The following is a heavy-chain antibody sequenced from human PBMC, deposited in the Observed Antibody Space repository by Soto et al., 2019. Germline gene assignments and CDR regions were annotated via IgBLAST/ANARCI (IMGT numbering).Heavy chain of an antibody. CDR1: AHGVSAHGAA. Sequence: PAHTLSLTCAISAHGVSAHGAAGDLIMHSPSRGLECRGRTYYRSKWNYDYAEYVKSRMAITPDTSNKHFSLQLNSGTPEEPTVYYCVRQPLATLALYGMEVWGQGTPVTVSS. CDR2: TYYRSKWNY. CDR3: VRQPLATLALYGMEV. V-gene: IGHV6-1*01. J-gene: IGHJ6*02.